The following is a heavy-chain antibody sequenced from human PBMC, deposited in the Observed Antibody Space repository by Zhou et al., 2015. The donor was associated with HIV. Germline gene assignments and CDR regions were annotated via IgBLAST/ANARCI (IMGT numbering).Heavy chain of an antibody. CDR2: IIPIFGTA. CDR1: GGTFSSYA. J-gene: IGHJ5*02. CDR3: ARGTDYSKDPSEYNWFDP. D-gene: IGHD4-11*01. Sequence: QVQLVQSGAEVKKPGSSVKVSCKASGGTFSSYAISWVRQAPGQGLEWMGGIIPIFGTANYAQKFQGRVTITADESTSTAYMELSSLRSEDTAVYYCARGTDYSKDPSEYNWFDPWGQGTLVTVSS. V-gene: IGHV1-69*01.